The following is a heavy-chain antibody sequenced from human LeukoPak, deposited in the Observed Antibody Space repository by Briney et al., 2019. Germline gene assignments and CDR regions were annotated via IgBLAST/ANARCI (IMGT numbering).Heavy chain of an antibody. D-gene: IGHD1-26*01. Sequence: GGSLRLSCAASGFTFDDYGMLWVRQGPGKGLEWVSFISWHGETTYYSDSVKGRFTISRDSGTNSLYLQMNRLRTEDTGFYYCAKDFGPRGVGATPQYWGQGTVVIVSS. V-gene: IGHV3-43D*03. CDR1: GFTFDDYG. CDR3: AKDFGPRGVGATPQY. CDR2: ISWHGETT. J-gene: IGHJ4*02.